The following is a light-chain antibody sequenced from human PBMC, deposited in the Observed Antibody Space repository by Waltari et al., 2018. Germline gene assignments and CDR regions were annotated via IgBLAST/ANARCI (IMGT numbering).Light chain of an antibody. CDR1: QSVNIN. CDR2: GAS. V-gene: IGKV3-15*01. J-gene: IGKJ1*01. CDR3: QHYNNWPPWT. Sequence: EIVMTQSPATLSVSPGERVTLSCRASQSVNINLAWYQQKPGQAPRRLIYGASTRATGIPARFSGSGSGTEFTLTISSLQSEDFAVYYCQHYNNWPPWTFGQGTKVEI.